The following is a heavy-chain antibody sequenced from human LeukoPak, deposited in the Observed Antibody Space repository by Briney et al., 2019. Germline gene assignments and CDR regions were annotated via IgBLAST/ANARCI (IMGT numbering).Heavy chain of an antibody. J-gene: IGHJ4*02. D-gene: IGHD2/OR15-2a*01. CDR1: GFSLSHYA. CDR3: VKVGCIYVRADYFHH. Sequence: LPHSASGFSLSHYAMQGVGQAPGKGVDDVAGVSYNGGRTYYSYSVKRRITISRDVSRDTLYLQMSIRSADATAVYYCVKVGCIYVRADYFHHWGQGTLLTVSS. CDR2: VSYNGGRT. V-gene: IGHV3-64D*06.